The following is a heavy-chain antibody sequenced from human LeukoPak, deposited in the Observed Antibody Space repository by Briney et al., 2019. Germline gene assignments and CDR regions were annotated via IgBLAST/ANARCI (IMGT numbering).Heavy chain of an antibody. V-gene: IGHV3-64D*09. CDR3: VKITSVTGGDC. D-gene: IGHD1-1*01. J-gene: IGHJ4*02. CDR2: ISNNGGSS. Sequence: PGGSLRLSCSASGFTFSAYAMYWVRHAPGKGLEYVPGISNNGGSSFYADSVKGRFTISRDNSKNTLYLQMSSLRAEDTAVYYCVKITSVTGGDCWGQGTRLNVSS. CDR1: GFTFSAYA.